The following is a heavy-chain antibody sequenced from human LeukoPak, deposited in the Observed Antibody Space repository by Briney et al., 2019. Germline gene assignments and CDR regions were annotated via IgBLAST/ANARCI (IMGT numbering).Heavy chain of an antibody. CDR2: NNPNSGGT. CDR3: ARVYYDFWSGYYTDVYFDY. D-gene: IGHD3-3*01. V-gene: IGHV1-2*06. J-gene: IGHJ4*02. Sequence: ASVKVSCKASGYTFTGYYMHWVRQAPGQGLEWMGRNNPNSGGTNYAQKFQGRVTMTRDTSISTAYMELSRLRSDDTAVYYCARVYYDFWSGYYTDVYFDYWGQGTLVTVSS. CDR1: GYTFTGYY.